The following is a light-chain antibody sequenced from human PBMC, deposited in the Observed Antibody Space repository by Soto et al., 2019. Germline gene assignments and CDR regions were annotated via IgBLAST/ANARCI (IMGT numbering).Light chain of an antibody. Sequence: EIVLTQSPATLSLSPGERATPSCRASQSVNIYLAWYQQKPGQAPRLLIYDASNRATGIPARFSGSGSRTDFTLTISSLEPEDIAVYYCQLYSSSSRTFGQGTKVDIK. CDR1: QSVNIY. CDR3: QLYSSSSRT. CDR2: DAS. V-gene: IGKV3-11*01. J-gene: IGKJ1*01.